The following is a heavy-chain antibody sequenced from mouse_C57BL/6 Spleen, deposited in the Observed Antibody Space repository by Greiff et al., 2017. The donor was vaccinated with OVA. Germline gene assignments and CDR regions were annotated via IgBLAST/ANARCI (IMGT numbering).Heavy chain of an antibody. CDR3: ARTNYYGSSYEAY. V-gene: IGHV1-64*01. J-gene: IGHJ3*01. Sequence: VQLQQPGAELVKPGASVKLSCKASGYTFTSYWMHWVKQRPGQGLEWIGMIHPNSGSTNYNEKFKSKATLTVDKSSSTAYMQLSSLTSEDSAVYYCARTNYYGSSYEAYWGQGTLVTVSA. CDR1: GYTFTSYW. CDR2: IHPNSGST. D-gene: IGHD1-1*01.